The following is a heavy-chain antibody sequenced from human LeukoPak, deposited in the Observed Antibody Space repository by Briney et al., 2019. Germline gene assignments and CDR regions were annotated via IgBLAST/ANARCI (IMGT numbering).Heavy chain of an antibody. CDR2: IYSGDST. D-gene: IGHD3-9*01. J-gene: IGHJ4*02. Sequence: PGGSLRLSCVASGFGASSNFMSWVRQAPGKGLECVSVIYSGDSTYYADSVKGRFTISRGNSKNTLYLQMNSLRAEDTAVYYCAKASPRQYYDILTGYYTEEWYDSPFDYWGQGTLVTVSS. CDR3: AKASPRQYYDILTGYYTEEWYDSPFDY. CDR1: GFGASSNF. V-gene: IGHV3-53*01.